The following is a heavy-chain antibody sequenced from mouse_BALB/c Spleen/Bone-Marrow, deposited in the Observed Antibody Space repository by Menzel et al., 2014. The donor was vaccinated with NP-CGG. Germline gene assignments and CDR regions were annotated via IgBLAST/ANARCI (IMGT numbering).Heavy chain of an antibody. CDR1: GYIFTTYN. D-gene: IGHD1-1*01. J-gene: IGHJ2*01. CDR2: IDPYNGDA. Sequence: EVQLVESGPELVKPGASVKVSCKASGYIFTTYNMYWMKQSHGKSLEWIGYIDPYNGDATYNQKFKGKATLTVDKSSSTAYLHLNSLTSGDSAVYYCAKGVVSDYWGQGTTLTVSS. CDR3: AKGVVSDY. V-gene: IGHV1S135*01.